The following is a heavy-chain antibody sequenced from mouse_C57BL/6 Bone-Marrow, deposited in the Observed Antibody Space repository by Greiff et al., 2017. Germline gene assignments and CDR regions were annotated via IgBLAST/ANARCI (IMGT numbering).Heavy chain of an antibody. V-gene: IGHV1-15*01. CDR2: IDPETGGT. J-gene: IGHJ3*01. CDR1: GYTFTDYE. CDR3: TRRDYGSAY. D-gene: IGHD1-1*01. Sequence: VQLQQSGAELVRPGASVTLSCKASGYTFTDYEMHWVKQTPVHGLEWIGAIDPETGGTAYNQKFKGKAILTAAKSSSTAYMELRSLTSEDTAVYYCTRRDYGSAYWGQGTLVTVSA.